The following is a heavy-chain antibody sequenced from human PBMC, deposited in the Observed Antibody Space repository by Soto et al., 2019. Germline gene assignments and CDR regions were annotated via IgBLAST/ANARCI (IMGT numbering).Heavy chain of an antibody. D-gene: IGHD4-17*01. CDR1: GFTFSSYA. V-gene: IGHV3-23*01. J-gene: IGHJ2*01. CDR3: AKDSDYYGDYLYFDL. CDR2: ISGSGGST. Sequence: EVQLLESGGGLVQPGGSLRLSCAASGFTFSSYAMSWVRQAPGKGLEWVSAISGSGGSTYYADSVKGRFTISRDNSKNTLYLQMNSLIAEDTAVYYCAKDSDYYGDYLYFDLWGRGTLVTVSS.